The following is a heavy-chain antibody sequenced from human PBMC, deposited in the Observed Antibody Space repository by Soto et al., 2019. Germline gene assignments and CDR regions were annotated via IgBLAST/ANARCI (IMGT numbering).Heavy chain of an antibody. CDR3: ARDRHNNFFDP. Sequence: QVQLQESGPGLVKPSQTLSLTCTVSGASMSSGGYYWTWIRQSPGKGLEWIGYIYYSGSSYYNPSLESRVAISLDTSRSQCSLTLHSVTAADTAIYYCARDRHNNFFDPWGQGTLVTVSS. J-gene: IGHJ5*02. CDR2: IYYSGSS. V-gene: IGHV4-31*03. D-gene: IGHD6-6*01. CDR1: GASMSSGGYY.